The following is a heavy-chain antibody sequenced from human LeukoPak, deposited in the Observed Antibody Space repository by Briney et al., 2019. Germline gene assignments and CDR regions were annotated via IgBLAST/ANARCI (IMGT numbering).Heavy chain of an antibody. CDR1: GFIFSNYY. Sequence: GRSLRLSCAASGFIFSNYYMHWVRQAPGKGLEWVALISYDGGIKYHGDSVRGRFTASRDNSDNTLYLQMNSLRAEDTAVYYCAKGGEQKTLRWGMDYWGQGTLVTVSS. CDR2: ISYDGGIK. CDR3: AKGGEQKTLRWGMDY. D-gene: IGHD4-23*01. V-gene: IGHV3-30*18. J-gene: IGHJ4*02.